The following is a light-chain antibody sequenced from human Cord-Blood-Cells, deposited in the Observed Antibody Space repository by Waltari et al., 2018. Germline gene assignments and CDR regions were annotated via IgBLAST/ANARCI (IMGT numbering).Light chain of an antibody. Sequence: QSALTQPRSVSGSPGQSVTISCTGTSSDVGGYNYVSWYQQHPGKAPKLMIYDVSKRPGGVPDRFSGSKAGNTASLTISGLQAEDEADYYCCSYAGSYTRVFGGGTKLTVL. J-gene: IGLJ3*02. CDR3: CSYAGSYTRV. CDR1: SSDVGGYNY. V-gene: IGLV2-11*01. CDR2: DVS.